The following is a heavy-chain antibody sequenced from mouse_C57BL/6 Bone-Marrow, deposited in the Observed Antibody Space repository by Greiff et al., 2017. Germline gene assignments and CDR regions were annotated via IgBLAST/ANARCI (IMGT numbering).Heavy chain of an antibody. J-gene: IGHJ3*01. Sequence: QVQLQQSGTELVKPGASVKLSCKASGYTFTSYWMHWVKQRPGQGLEWIGNINPSNGGTNYNEKFKSKATLTVDKSSSTAYMQLSSLTSEDSAVYYCARSRQLRLPWFAYWGQGTLVTVSA. D-gene: IGHD3-2*02. CDR1: GYTFTSYW. CDR2: INPSNGGT. V-gene: IGHV1-53*01. CDR3: ARSRQLRLPWFAY.